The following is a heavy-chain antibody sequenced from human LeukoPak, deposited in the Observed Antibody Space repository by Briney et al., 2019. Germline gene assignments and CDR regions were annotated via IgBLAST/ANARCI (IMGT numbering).Heavy chain of an antibody. V-gene: IGHV3-9*01. J-gene: IGHJ6*03. CDR2: INWNSGTM. CDR3: AKAPYMDV. CDR1: GFSFADAT. Sequence: GGSLRLSCAASGFSFADATMHWVRQVPGKGLEWVSGINWNSGTMGYADSVKGRFTVSRDNAKNALYLQMNSLKTEDTALYYCAKAPYMDVWGKGTTVTVSS.